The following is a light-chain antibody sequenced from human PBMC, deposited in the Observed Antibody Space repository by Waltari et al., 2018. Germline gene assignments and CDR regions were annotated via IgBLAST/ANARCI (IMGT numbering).Light chain of an antibody. V-gene: IGKV3-11*01. J-gene: IGKJ5*01. Sequence: IVLTQSPVILSLSPGEGATLSCRASQSVSTYLAWYQQKPGQAPRLLIYGASNRATGIPARFSGSGSGTDFTLSINSLEPEDFAVYYCQHYNNWPITFGQGTRLEIK. CDR3: QHYNNWPIT. CDR1: QSVSTY. CDR2: GAS.